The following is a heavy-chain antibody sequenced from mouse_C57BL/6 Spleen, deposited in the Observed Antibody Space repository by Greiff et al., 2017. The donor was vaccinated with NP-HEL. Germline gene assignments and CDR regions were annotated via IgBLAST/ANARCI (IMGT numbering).Heavy chain of an antibody. D-gene: IGHD1-1*01. V-gene: IGHV1-82*01. CDR1: GYAFSSSW. CDR3: APFTTVVGGYAMDY. CDR2: IYPGDGDT. Sequence: QVQLQQSGPELVKPGASVKISCKASGYAFSSSWMNWVKQRPGKGLEWIGRIYPGDGDTNYNGKFKGKATLTADKSSSTAYMQLSSLTSEDSAVYFCAPFTTVVGGYAMDYWGQGTSVTVSS. J-gene: IGHJ4*01.